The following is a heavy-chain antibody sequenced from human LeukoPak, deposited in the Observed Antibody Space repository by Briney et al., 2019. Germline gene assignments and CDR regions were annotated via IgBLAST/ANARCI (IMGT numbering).Heavy chain of an antibody. J-gene: IGHJ4*02. D-gene: IGHD2-2*01. CDR3: ARAYCSSTSCYRFDY. Sequence: SVKVSCKASGGTFSSYAISWVRQAPGQGLEWMGRITPILGIANYAQKFQGRVTITADKSTSTAYMELSSLRSEDTAVYYCARAYCSSTSCYRFDYWGQGTLVTVSS. CDR2: ITPILGIA. CDR1: GGTFSSYA. V-gene: IGHV1-69*04.